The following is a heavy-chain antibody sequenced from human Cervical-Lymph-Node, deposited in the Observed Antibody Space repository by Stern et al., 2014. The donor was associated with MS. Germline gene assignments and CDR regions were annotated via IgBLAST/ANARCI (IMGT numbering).Heavy chain of an antibody. CDR2: IYPGDSDA. V-gene: IGHV5-51*01. CDR1: GYKFSSYW. D-gene: IGHD2-15*01. Sequence: EVQLLESGAEVKKPGESLKISCQGSGYKFSSYWIAWVRQMPGKGLEWMGIIYPGDSDAKYGPSCQGQVTISVDKSINTAYLQWSSLKASDTGTFYCARLGVVASTHSGMDVWGQGTTVTVSS. J-gene: IGHJ6*02. CDR3: ARLGVVASTHSGMDV.